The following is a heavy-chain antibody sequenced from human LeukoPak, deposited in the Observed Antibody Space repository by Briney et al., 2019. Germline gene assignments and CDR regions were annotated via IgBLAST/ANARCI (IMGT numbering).Heavy chain of an antibody. CDR1: GFTFSSYW. J-gene: IGHJ4*02. V-gene: IGHV3-74*01. CDR3: ARGNYYGQDY. Sequence: GGSLRPSCGASGFTFSSYWMHWVRQAPGKGLVWISRINSDGSTTSYADSVKGRFTISRDNAKNTLYLQMNSLRAEDTAVYYCARGNYYGQDYWGQGTLVTVSS. CDR2: INSDGSTT. D-gene: IGHD3-10*01.